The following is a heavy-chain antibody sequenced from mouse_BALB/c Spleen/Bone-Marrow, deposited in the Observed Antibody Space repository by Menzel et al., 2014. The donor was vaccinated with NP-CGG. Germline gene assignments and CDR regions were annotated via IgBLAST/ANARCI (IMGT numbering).Heavy chain of an antibody. Sequence: QVQLKHSGAELVKPGASVKLSCKASGYTFSSDYMHWVKRRPGQGLEWIGEINPSNGGTNFNEKFKSKATLTVDKSSSTAYMQLSSLTSEDSAVYYCTRSRRAMDYWGQGTSVTVSS. V-gene: IGHV1S81*02. CDR2: INPSNGGT. CDR1: GYTFSSDY. J-gene: IGHJ4*01. CDR3: TRSRRAMDY. D-gene: IGHD2-12*01.